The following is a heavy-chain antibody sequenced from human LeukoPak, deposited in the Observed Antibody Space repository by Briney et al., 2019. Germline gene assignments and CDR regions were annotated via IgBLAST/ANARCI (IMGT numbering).Heavy chain of an antibody. Sequence: PGGSLRLSCAASGFTFSDYYMSWIRQAPGKGLEWVSYISFSGSPTQYADSVKGRFTISRDNAKNSLHLQMNSLRSEDTALYYCTKGVAERFGPFGMDVWGQGTTVTVS. CDR2: ISFSGSPT. CDR3: TKGVAERFGPFGMDV. J-gene: IGHJ6*02. D-gene: IGHD6-19*01. V-gene: IGHV3-11*01. CDR1: GFTFSDYY.